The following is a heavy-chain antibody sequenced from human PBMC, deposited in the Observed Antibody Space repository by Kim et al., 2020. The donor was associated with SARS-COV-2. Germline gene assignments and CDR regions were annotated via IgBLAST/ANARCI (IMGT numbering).Heavy chain of an antibody. V-gene: IGHV3-11*05. J-gene: IGHJ4*02. CDR3: ARVGRSTVTTYYFDY. Sequence: SWKGRFTISRGNAKKSLYLQMTSLRAEETAVYYCARVGRSTVTTYYFDYWGQGTLVTVSS. D-gene: IGHD4-17*01.